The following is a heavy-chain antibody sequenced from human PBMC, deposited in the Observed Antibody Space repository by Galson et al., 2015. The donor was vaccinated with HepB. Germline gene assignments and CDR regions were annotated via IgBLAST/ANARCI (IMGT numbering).Heavy chain of an antibody. CDR3: ARLPIVDTAMVTEAY. V-gene: IGHV1-46*01. J-gene: IGHJ4*02. CDR1: GYTFTSYY. D-gene: IGHD5-18*01. CDR2: INPSGGST. Sequence: SCKASGYTFTSYYMHWVRQAPGQGLEWMGIINPSGGSTSYAQKFQGRVTMTRDTSTSTVYMELSSLRSEDTAVYYCARLPIVDTAMVTEAYWGQGTLVTVSS.